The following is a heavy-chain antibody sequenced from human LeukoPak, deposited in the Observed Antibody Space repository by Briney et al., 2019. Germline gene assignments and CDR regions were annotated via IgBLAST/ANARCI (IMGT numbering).Heavy chain of an antibody. CDR1: GFTFSSYS. J-gene: IGHJ3*02. Sequence: PGGSLRLSCAASGFTFSSYSMNWVRQAPGKGLERVSSISSSSSYIYYADSVKGRFTISRDNAKNSLYLQMNSLRAEDTAVYYCASLRSTVVTPRAFDIWGQGTMVTVSS. CDR2: ISSSSSYI. V-gene: IGHV3-21*01. D-gene: IGHD4-23*01. CDR3: ASLRSTVVTPRAFDI.